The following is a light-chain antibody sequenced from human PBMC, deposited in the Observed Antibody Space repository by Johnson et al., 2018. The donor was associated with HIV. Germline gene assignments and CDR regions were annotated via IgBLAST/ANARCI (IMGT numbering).Light chain of an antibody. CDR1: SSNIGNNY. Sequence: QSVLTQPPSVSAAPGQKVTISCSGSSSNIGNNYVSWYQQFPGTAPKLLIYDNNKRPSGIPDRFSGSKSGTSATLGITGLQTGDEADYYCGTGDSSLSAYVFRTGTKVTVL. J-gene: IGLJ1*01. CDR3: GTGDSSLSAYV. CDR2: DNN. V-gene: IGLV1-51*01.